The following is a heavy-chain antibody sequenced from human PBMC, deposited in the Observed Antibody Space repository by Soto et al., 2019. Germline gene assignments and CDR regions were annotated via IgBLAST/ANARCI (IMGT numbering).Heavy chain of an antibody. J-gene: IGHJ4*02. CDR3: AREVQVHTPAFVY. CDR2: ISPMFGAA. D-gene: IGHD3-10*01. Sequence: QVQLVQSGAETKKPGSSVKVSCQSSGGTFNTYAMNWVRQAPGQGPEWMGDISPMFGAANYAPKFQGRVTITADESTGTSYMQLSSLTSDDTALYFCAREVQVHTPAFVYWGQGTLVTVSS. V-gene: IGHV1-69*19. CDR1: GGTFNTYA.